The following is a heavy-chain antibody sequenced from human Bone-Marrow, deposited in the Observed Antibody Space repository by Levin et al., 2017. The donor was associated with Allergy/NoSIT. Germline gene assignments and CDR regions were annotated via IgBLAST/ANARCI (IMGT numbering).Heavy chain of an antibody. D-gene: IGHD5-18*01. Sequence: PGESLKISCAASGFIFSDYGFHWVRQAPGKGLEWVAFISFDGSQKYYAEDMKGRFTVSKDNSDNTLYLQMDSLRAADSALYYCAQDIIQTYKYGNYYYYGMDVWGQGTTVTVSS. CDR1: GFIFSDYG. V-gene: IGHV3-30*18. CDR2: ISFDGSQK. J-gene: IGHJ6*02. CDR3: AQDIIQTYKYGNYYYYGMDV.